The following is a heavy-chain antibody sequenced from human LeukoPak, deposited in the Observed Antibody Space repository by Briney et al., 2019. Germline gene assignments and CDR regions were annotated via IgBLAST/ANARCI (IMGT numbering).Heavy chain of an antibody. CDR2: IYYSGST. D-gene: IGHD6-6*01. CDR3: PRAASSSSPWFDP. Sequence: SETLSLTCTVSGGSISSHYWSWIRQPPGKGLEWIGYIYYSGSTNYNPSLKSRVTISVDTSKNQFSLKLSSVTAADTAVYYCPRAASSSSPWFDPWGQGTLVTVSS. CDR1: GGSISSHY. J-gene: IGHJ5*02. V-gene: IGHV4-59*11.